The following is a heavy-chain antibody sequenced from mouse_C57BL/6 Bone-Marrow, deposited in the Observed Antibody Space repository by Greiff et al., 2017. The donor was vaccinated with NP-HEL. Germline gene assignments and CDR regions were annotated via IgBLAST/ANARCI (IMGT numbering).Heavy chain of an antibody. CDR1: GYSITSGYY. CDR3: AREGLGLYYFDY. CDR2: ISYDGSN. Sequence: EVQVVESGPGLVKPSQSLSLTCSVTGYSITSGYYWNWIRQFPGNKLEWMGYISYDGSNNYNPSLKNRISITRDTSKNQFFLKLNSVTTEDTATYYCAREGLGLYYFDYWGQGTTLTVSS. V-gene: IGHV3-6*01. J-gene: IGHJ2*01. D-gene: IGHD3-1*01.